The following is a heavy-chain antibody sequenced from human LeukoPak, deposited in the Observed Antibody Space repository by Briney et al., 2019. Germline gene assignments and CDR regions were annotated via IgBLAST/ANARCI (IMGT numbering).Heavy chain of an antibody. D-gene: IGHD3-10*01. J-gene: IGHJ4*02. Sequence: PSETLSLTCAVYGGSFSGYYWSWIRQPPGKGLEWIGEINHSGSTNYNPSLKSRVTISVDTSKTQSSLKLSSVTAADTAVYYCAREAHYYGSGSYRTGYYFDYWGQGTLVTVSS. V-gene: IGHV4-34*01. CDR3: AREAHYYGSGSYRTGYYFDY. CDR1: GGSFSGYY. CDR2: INHSGST.